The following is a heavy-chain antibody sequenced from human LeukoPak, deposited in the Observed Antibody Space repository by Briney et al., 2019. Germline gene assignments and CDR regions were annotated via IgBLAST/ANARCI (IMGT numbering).Heavy chain of an antibody. J-gene: IGHJ4*02. CDR2: ISTSGST. V-gene: IGHV4-4*07. Sequence: PSETLSLTCTVSSDSISSYYWTWIRQPAGKGLEYIGRISTSGSTNYNPSLKSRITMSVDTSMNQFSLKLSSVTAADTAVYWCARYSIRSGQWDYFDYWGQGTLVTVSS. CDR1: SDSISSYY. D-gene: IGHD6-19*01. CDR3: ARYSIRSGQWDYFDY.